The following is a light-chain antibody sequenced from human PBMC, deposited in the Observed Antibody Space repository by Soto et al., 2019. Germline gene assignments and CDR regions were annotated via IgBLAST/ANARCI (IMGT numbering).Light chain of an antibody. Sequence: AIRVTQSPSSISASTGDRVTITCRASQGDSSFLAWYQQKPGEAPKLLIYAASSLQSGVPSRFSGSGSGTDFTLTISSLQPEDFATYYCKQSYSTPVTFGQGTRLEI. V-gene: IGKV1-8*01. CDR1: QGDSSF. J-gene: IGKJ5*01. CDR3: KQSYSTPVT. CDR2: AAS.